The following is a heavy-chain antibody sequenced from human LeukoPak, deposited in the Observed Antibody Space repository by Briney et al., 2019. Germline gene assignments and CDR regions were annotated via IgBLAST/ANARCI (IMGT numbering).Heavy chain of an antibody. CDR1: GFTFSSYA. V-gene: IGHV3-48*01. D-gene: IGHD5-12*01. Sequence: GRSLRLSCAASGFTFSSYAMHWVRQAPGKGLEWISYIGISSGNTKYADSVKGRFTISRDKARNSLYLQMNSLRVEDTAMYYCARDHRYAFDNWGHGTLVTVSS. J-gene: IGHJ4*01. CDR3: ARDHRYAFDN. CDR2: IGISSGNT.